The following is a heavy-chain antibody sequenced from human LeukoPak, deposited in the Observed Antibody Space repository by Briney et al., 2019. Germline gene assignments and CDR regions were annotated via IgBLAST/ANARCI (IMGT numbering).Heavy chain of an antibody. Sequence: PSETLSLACAVYGGSFSGYYWSWIRQPPGKGLEWIGEINHSGSTNYNPSLKSRVTISVDTSKNQFSLKLSSVTAADAAVYYCARGILGYFHWLPHFDYWGQGTLVTVSS. CDR1: GGSFSGYY. CDR3: ARGILGYFHWLPHFDY. J-gene: IGHJ4*02. V-gene: IGHV4-34*01. CDR2: INHSGST. D-gene: IGHD3-9*01.